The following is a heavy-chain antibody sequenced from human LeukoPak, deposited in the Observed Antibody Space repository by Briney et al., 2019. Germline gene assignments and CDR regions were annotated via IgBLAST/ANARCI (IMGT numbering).Heavy chain of an antibody. Sequence: GGSLRLSCAASGFTFSNYAMSWVRQAPGKGLEWVSAISGSGGSTYYADSVKGRFTISRDNSKNSLYLQMNSLRAEDTAIYYCAKWGYCIITSCSADAFDIWGQGTMVTVSS. CDR3: AKWGYCIITSCSADAFDI. D-gene: IGHD2-2*01. V-gene: IGHV3-23*01. CDR2: ISGSGGST. J-gene: IGHJ3*02. CDR1: GFTFSNYA.